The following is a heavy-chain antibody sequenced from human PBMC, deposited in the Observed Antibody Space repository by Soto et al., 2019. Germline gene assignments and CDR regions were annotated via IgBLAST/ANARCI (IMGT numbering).Heavy chain of an antibody. CDR3: ARPIVVVLAAIYHHYYSTDV. D-gene: IGHD2-15*01. CDR1: GFTLSSYW. Sequence: GGSLSLSCAASGFTLSSYWMHCVRLAPGKGLVWVSRINSDGSSTSYADSVKGRFTISRDNAKNTLYLQMNSLRAEDTAVYYCARPIVVVLAAIYHHYYSTDVWRKATTVSV. J-gene: IGHJ6*03. CDR2: INSDGSST. V-gene: IGHV3-74*01.